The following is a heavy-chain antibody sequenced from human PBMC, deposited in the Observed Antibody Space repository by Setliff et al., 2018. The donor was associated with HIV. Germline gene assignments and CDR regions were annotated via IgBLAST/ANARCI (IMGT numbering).Heavy chain of an antibody. V-gene: IGHV4-34*01. CDR2: INHSGST. D-gene: IGHD6-6*01. Sequence: SETLSLTCAVYGGSFSGYYWSWIRQPPGKGLEWIGEINHSGSTNYNPSLKSRVTISVDTSKNQFSLKLSSVTAADTAVYYCARGKSIAARSKGGEWFGPWDQGTLVTVSS. J-gene: IGHJ5*02. CDR1: GGSFSGYY. CDR3: ARGKSIAARSKGGEWFGP.